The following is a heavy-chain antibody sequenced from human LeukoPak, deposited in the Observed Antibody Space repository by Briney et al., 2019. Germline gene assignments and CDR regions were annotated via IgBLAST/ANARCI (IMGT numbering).Heavy chain of an antibody. D-gene: IGHD2-21*02. CDR2: IYYSGST. CDR3: ARYEVTRSFDY. Sequence: SETLSLTCTVSGGSISSYYWSWIRQPPGKGLEWIGYIYYSGSTNYNPSLKSRVTISVDTSKNQFSLKLSSVTAAGTAVYYCARYEVTRSFDYWGQGTLVTVSS. CDR1: GGSISSYY. V-gene: IGHV4-59*01. J-gene: IGHJ4*02.